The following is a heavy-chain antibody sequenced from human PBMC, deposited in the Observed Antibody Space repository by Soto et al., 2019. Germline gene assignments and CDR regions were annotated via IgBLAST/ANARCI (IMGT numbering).Heavy chain of an antibody. J-gene: IGHJ4*02. CDR1: GGSTSSSNW. V-gene: IGHV4-4*02. D-gene: IGHD1-26*01. Sequence: SETLSLTCAVSGGSTSSSNWWSWVRQPPGKGLEWIGEIYHSGSTNYNPSLKSRVTISVDKSKNQFSLKLSSVTAADTAVYYCARDSGSYYFRLFFDYWGQVTLVTSPQ. CDR2: IYHSGST. CDR3: ARDSGSYYFRLFFDY.